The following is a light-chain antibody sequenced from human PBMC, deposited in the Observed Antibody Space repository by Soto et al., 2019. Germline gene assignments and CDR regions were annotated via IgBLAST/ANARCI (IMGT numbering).Light chain of an antibody. CDR2: GAS. J-gene: IGKJ5*01. CDR1: QSVSSTY. V-gene: IGKV3-20*01. Sequence: EIVLTQSPGTLSLSPGERATLSCRASQSVSSTYLAWYQQKPGQAPRLLIYGASSRATGIPDRFSGSGSGPDFTLTISRLEPEDFAVYYCQQYGSSPPITFGHGTRLEMK. CDR3: QQYGSSPPIT.